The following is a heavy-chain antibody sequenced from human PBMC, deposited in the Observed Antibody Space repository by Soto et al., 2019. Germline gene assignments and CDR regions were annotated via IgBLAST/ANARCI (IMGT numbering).Heavy chain of an antibody. CDR2: IIPIFGTA. J-gene: IGHJ3*02. V-gene: IGHV1-69*13. CDR3: ARGGITMIVAPAAFDI. Sequence: GASVKVSCKASGGTFSSYAISWVRQAPGQGLEWMGGIIPIFGTANYAQKFQGRVTITADEYTSTAYMELSSLRSEDTAVYYCARGGITMIVAPAAFDIWGQGTMIT. CDR1: GGTFSSYA. D-gene: IGHD3-22*01.